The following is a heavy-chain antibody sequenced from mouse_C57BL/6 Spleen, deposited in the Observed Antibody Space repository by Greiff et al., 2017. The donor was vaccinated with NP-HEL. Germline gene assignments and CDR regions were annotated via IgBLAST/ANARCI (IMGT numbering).Heavy chain of an antibody. D-gene: IGHD2-1*01. J-gene: IGHJ4*01. Sequence: EVKLVESGPGLAKPSQTLSLTCSVTGYSITSDYWNWIRKFPGNKLEYMGYIRYSCSTYYNPSLKSRISITRDTSKNQYYLQLNSVTTEDTATYYCARSEGNRGYYYAMDYWGQGTSVTVSS. CDR3: ARSEGNRGYYYAMDY. CDR2: IRYSCST. V-gene: IGHV3-8*01. CDR1: GYSITSDY.